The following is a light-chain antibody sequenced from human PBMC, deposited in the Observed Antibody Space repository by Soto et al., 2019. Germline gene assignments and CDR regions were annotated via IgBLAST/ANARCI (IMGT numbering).Light chain of an antibody. J-gene: IGLJ3*02. CDR1: SSDVGGYNY. V-gene: IGLV2-14*01. CDR2: EVS. CDR3: NSHERSNIRV. Sequence: QSALTQPASVSGSPGQSITISCTGTSSDVGGYNYVSWFQQHSGKAPKLMIYEVSRRPSGVSDSFTGSKSGNTASLTISGLQAYDEADYYCNSHERSNIRVFGGGTKLTVL.